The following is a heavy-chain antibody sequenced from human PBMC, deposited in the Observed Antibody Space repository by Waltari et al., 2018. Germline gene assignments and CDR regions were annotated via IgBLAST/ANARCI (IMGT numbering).Heavy chain of an antibody. J-gene: IGHJ3*02. CDR2: IYQSGST. CDR3: ARDESITMVRGVISPSAFDI. Sequence: QVQLQESGPGLVKPSETLSLTCAVSGYSISSGYYWGWIRQPPGKGLEWIGSIYQSGSTYYNPSLKSRVTISVDTSKNHFSLKLSSVTAADTAVYYCARDESITMVRGVISPSAFDIWGQGTMVTVSS. CDR1: GYSISSGYY. V-gene: IGHV4-38-2*02. D-gene: IGHD3-10*01.